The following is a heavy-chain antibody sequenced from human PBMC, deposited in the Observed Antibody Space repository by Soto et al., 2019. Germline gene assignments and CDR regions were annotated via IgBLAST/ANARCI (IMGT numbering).Heavy chain of an antibody. CDR2: IYHSEST. V-gene: IGHV4-4*02. D-gene: IGHD3-22*01. Sequence: PSETLSLTCAVSGGSISSSNWWSWVRQPPGKGLEWIGEIYHSESTNYNPSLKSRGTISVDKSKNKFSLKLSSVTAAEKAVYYCARKASSRYYYFLDYWGQGTLVTVSS. J-gene: IGHJ4*02. CDR1: GGSISSSNW. CDR3: ARKASSRYYYFLDY.